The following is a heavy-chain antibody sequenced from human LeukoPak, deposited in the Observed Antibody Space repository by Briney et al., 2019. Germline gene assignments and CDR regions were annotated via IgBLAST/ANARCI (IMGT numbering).Heavy chain of an antibody. CDR3: ATPRIAAAGTRAFDI. CDR2: IYSGGST. J-gene: IGHJ3*02. V-gene: IGHV3-66*04. CDR1: GFTVSSNY. D-gene: IGHD6-13*01. Sequence: GGSLRLSCAASGFTVSSNYMSWVRQAPGKGLEWVSAIYSGGSTYYADSVKGRFTISRDNSKNTLYLQMNSLRAEDTAVYYCATPRIAAAGTRAFDIWGQGTMVTVSS.